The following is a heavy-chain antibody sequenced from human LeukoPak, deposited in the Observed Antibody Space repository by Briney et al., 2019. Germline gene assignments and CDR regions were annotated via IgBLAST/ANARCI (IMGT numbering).Heavy chain of an antibody. CDR2: MNPYSANT. CDR3: ARTLHLVLRSPLDP. J-gene: IGHJ5*02. D-gene: IGHD6-13*01. Sequence: ASVKVSCKASGYTFTNYDIHWVRQATGQGLEWMGWMNPYSANTGYAQNFQGRISITRNTSINTAYMELSSLRSEDTAVYYCARTLHLVLRSPLDPWGQGTLVTVSS. CDR1: GYTFTNYD. V-gene: IGHV1-8*03.